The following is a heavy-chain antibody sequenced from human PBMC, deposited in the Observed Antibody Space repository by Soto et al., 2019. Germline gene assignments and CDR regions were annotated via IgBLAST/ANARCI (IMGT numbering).Heavy chain of an antibody. CDR3: ARQDYDFWSGYYFGWFDP. V-gene: IGHV5-51*01. CDR1: GYSFTSYW. J-gene: IGHJ5*02. D-gene: IGHD3-3*01. Sequence: PGESLKISCKGSGYSFTSYWISWVRQMPGKGLEWMGIIYPGDSDTRYSPSFQGQVTISADKSISTAYLQWSSLKASDTAMYYCARQDYDFWSGYYFGWFDPWGQGTLVTVSS. CDR2: IYPGDSDT.